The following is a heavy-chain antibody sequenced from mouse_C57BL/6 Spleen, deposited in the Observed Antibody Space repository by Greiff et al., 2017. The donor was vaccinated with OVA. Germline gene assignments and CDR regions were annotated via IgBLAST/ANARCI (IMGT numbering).Heavy chain of an antibody. CDR1: GFTIKDYY. CDR2: IDPEDGET. Sequence: VQLKQSGAELVKPGASVKLSCTASGFTIKDYYMHWVKQRPEQGLEWIGRIDPEDGETKYAPKFQGKATLTADTTSNTAYLQLSSLTSDDTAVYYCARLDSSATWFAYWGQGTLVTVSA. V-gene: IGHV14-2*01. CDR3: ARLDSSATWFAY. D-gene: IGHD3-2*02. J-gene: IGHJ3*01.